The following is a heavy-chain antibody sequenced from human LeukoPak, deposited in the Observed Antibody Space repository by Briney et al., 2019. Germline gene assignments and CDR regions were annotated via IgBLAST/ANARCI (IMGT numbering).Heavy chain of an antibody. CDR1: GYSFTGYW. Sequence: GESLKISCKGSGYSFTGYWIAWVRQMPGKGLEWMGIIYPGNSDTRYIPSFQGKVTISADKSISTAYLQWSSLKASDTAMYYCARQDGSAIYYCDSWGQGTLVTVSS. D-gene: IGHD3-10*01. CDR3: ARQDGSAIYYCDS. CDR2: IYPGNSDT. J-gene: IGHJ4*02. V-gene: IGHV5-51*01.